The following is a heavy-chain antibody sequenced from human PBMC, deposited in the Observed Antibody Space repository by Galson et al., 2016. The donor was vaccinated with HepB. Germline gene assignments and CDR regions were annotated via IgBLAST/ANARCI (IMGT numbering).Heavy chain of an antibody. CDR2: INQDGSEK. V-gene: IGHV3-7*01. CDR3: ARAYSRLGRWRLLYYFDY. CDR1: GFLFRSYW. J-gene: IGHJ4*02. D-gene: IGHD2/OR15-2a*01. Sequence: LRLSCAASGFLFRSYWMSWVRQAPGKGLEWVANINQDGSEKYYVDSVKGRFTISRDNAKNSLYLQMNSLRAEDTAVYYCARAYSRLGRWRLLYYFDYWGQGTLVTVSS.